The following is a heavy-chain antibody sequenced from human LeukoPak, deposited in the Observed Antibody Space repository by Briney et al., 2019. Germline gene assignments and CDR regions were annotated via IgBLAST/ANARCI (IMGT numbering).Heavy chain of an antibody. J-gene: IGHJ4*02. Sequence: ASVKVSCKASGYTFSSYAMNWVRQAPGQGLEWMGWINTNTGNPTYAQGFTGRFVLSLDTSVSTAYLQISSLKAEDTAVYYCAREGGCTSNSCPLDYWGQGTLVTVSS. CDR2: INTNTGNP. D-gene: IGHD2-2*01. CDR1: GYTFSSYA. CDR3: AREGGCTSNSCPLDY. V-gene: IGHV7-4-1*02.